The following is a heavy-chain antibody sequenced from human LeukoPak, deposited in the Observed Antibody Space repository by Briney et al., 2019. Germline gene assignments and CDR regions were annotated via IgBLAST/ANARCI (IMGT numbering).Heavy chain of an antibody. J-gene: IGHJ4*02. V-gene: IGHV3-74*01. CDR2: IDSDGSRT. CDR3: AKGKVVPATIYDY. D-gene: IGHD2-2*02. Sequence: GGFLRLSCAASGFTFSSYWMHWVRQVPGKGLVWVSRIDSDGSRTTYADSVKGRFTISRDNAKNTLYLQMNSLRAEDTAVYYCAKGKVVPATIYDYWGQGTLVTVSS. CDR1: GFTFSSYW.